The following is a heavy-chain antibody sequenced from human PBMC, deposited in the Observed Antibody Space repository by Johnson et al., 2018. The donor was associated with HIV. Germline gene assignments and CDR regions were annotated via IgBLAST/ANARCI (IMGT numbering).Heavy chain of an antibody. CDR2: IYSGGST. J-gene: IGHJ3*01. CDR1: GITVSSTY. V-gene: IGHV3-66*01. D-gene: IGHD3-16*01. Sequence: VQLVESGGGLVQPGGSLRLSCAASGITVSSTYMSWVRQAPGKGLEWVSVIYSGGSTYHADSVKGRFTISRDNSKNTLYLQMNSLRDEDTAVYYCARDLWVPITFGGGTDRDDAVDLWGQGTMVTVSS. CDR3: ARDLWVPITFGGGTDRDDAVDL.